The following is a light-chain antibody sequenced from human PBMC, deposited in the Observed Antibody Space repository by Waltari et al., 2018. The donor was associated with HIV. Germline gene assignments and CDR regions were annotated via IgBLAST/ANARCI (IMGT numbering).Light chain of an antibody. Sequence: QSVLTPPPSVSGAPGQRVTISCTGGSSNIGAGSDVHWYQQLPGTAPKLLIHDNINRPSGVPDRFSGSRTGTSASLDITGLQAEDEADYYCQSYDTRLSAWVFGGGTKLTVL. CDR3: QSYDTRLSAWV. J-gene: IGLJ3*02. V-gene: IGLV1-40*01. CDR1: SSNIGAGSD. CDR2: DNI.